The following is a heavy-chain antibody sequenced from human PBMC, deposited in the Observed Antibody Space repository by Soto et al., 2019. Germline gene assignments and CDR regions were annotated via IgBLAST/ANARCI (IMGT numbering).Heavy chain of an antibody. CDR2: IRSKANSYAT. Sequence: GGSLRLSCAASGFTFSGSAMHWVRQASGKGLEWVGRIRSKANSYATAYAASVKGRFTISRDDSKNTAYLQMNSLKTEDTAVYYCTRGFHYYYGMDVWGQGTTVTVYS. D-gene: IGHD3-10*01. V-gene: IGHV3-73*01. J-gene: IGHJ6*02. CDR1: GFTFSGSA. CDR3: TRGFHYYYGMDV.